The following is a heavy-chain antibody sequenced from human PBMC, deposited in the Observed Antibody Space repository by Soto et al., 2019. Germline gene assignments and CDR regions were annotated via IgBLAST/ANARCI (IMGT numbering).Heavy chain of an antibody. CDR1: GGSMGSDD. V-gene: IGHV4-59*08. Sequence: SETLCLTWCGSGGSMGSDDWCWIRQPPGKGLEWIGYIYYSGSTTYNPSLKSRVTISVDTSKNQFSLKLSSVTAADTAVYYCARGGWRQIDYWGQGPLVTVS. J-gene: IGHJ4*02. CDR2: IYYSGST. CDR3: ARGGWRQIDY. D-gene: IGHD3-3*01.